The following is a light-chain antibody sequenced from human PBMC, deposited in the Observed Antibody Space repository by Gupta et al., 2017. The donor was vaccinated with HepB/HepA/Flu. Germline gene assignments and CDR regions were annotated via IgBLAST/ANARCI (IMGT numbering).Light chain of an antibody. CDR2: AAS. CDR1: QDVNRE. Sequence: IQMSQSPSSVSASVENRVTITCRARQDVNREVACYQQKPGKGPKLRIYAASTLQSGVPARFSGSGSGTDFTLTISSLQPEDVATYFCQQANRFPLTFGEGTKVEIK. V-gene: IGKV1-12*01. J-gene: IGKJ4*02. CDR3: QQANRFPLT.